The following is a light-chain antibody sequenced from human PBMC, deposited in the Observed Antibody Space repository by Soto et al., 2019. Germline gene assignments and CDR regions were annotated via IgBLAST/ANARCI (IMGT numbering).Light chain of an antibody. V-gene: IGKV4-1*01. CDR2: WAS. CDR3: QQYYTTPYT. Sequence: DIVMTQSPDSLAVSLGESATINCKSSQSVLYTSNNKNYFAWYQQKPGQPPKLLIYWASTRQSGVPDRFSGSGSGTDFTLTISSLQAEDVAVYYCQQYYTTPYTFGQGTNLEIK. J-gene: IGKJ2*01. CDR1: QSVLYTSNNKNY.